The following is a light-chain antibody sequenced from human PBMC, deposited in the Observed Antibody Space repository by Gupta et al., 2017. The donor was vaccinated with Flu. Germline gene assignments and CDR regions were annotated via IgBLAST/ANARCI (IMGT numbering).Light chain of an antibody. CDR1: SRDVGSYNL. J-gene: IGLJ3*02. V-gene: IGLV2-23*01. CDR3: CSYAGRDTWV. CDR2: EGS. Sequence: QSALTQPASVSGSPGQSITISCTGTSRDVGSYNLVSWHQHQPGKAPNLMIYEGSKRPAGVSSRFSGSKSGNTASLTISGLQAEDEADYFCCSYAGRDTWVFGGGTELTVL.